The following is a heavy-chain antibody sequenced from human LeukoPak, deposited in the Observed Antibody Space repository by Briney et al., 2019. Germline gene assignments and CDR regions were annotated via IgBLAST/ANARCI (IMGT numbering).Heavy chain of an antibody. CDR3: ARSPPGYPNYYDSSGYYFDY. Sequence: GGSLRLSCAASGFTFSSYAMSWVRQAPGKGLEWVSAISGSGGSTYYADSVKGRFTISRDNSKNSLYLQMNSLRAEDTAVYYCARSPPGYPNYYDSSGYYFDYWGQGTLVTVSS. J-gene: IGHJ4*02. V-gene: IGHV3-23*01. CDR1: GFTFSSYA. CDR2: ISGSGGST. D-gene: IGHD3-22*01.